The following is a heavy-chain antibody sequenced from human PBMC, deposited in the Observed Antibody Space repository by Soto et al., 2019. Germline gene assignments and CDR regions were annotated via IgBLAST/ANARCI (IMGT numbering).Heavy chain of an antibody. Sequence: SETLSLTCAVYGGSFSGYYWSWLRQPPGKGLEWIGEINHSGSTNYNPSLKSRVTISVDTSKNQFSLKLSSVTAADTAVYYCARGLILLRFLEWTSNWFDPWGQGTLVTVSS. V-gene: IGHV4-34*01. J-gene: IGHJ5*02. CDR1: GGSFSGYY. CDR2: INHSGST. D-gene: IGHD3-3*01. CDR3: ARGLILLRFLEWTSNWFDP.